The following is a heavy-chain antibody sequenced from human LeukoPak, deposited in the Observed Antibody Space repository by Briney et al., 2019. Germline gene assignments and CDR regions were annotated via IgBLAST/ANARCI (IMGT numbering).Heavy chain of an antibody. CDR1: GYTFSRHG. CDR3: AKDIHPGLDSGASCCFDY. CDR2: VSGYNGNT. Sequence: ASVKVSCKTSGYTFSRHGITWLRQAPGQGLEWMGWVSGYNGNTNYAQNVQGRVTMTTDTSTNTAYMELRSLRSDDTAVYYCAKDIHPGLDSGASCCFDYWGQGTPVTVSS. D-gene: IGHD3-22*01. J-gene: IGHJ4*02. V-gene: IGHV1-18*01.